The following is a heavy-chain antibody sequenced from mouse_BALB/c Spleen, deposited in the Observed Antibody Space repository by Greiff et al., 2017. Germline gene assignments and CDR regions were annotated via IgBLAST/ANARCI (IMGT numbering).Heavy chain of an antibody. CDR2: ISSGSSTI. Sequence: EVKVVESGGGLVQPGGSRKLSCAASGFTFSSFGMHWVRQAPEKGLEWVAYISSGSSTIYYADTVKGRFTISRDNPKNTLFLQMTSLRSEDTAMYYCARMGWLPFFDYWGQGTTLTVSS. CDR1: GFTFSSFG. J-gene: IGHJ2*01. D-gene: IGHD2-3*01. CDR3: ARMGWLPFFDY. V-gene: IGHV5-17*02.